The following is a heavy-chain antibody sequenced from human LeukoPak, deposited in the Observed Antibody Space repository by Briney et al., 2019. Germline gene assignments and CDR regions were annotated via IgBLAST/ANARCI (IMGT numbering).Heavy chain of an antibody. CDR1: GGSFSGYY. D-gene: IGHD2-21*02. CDR3: ARGPDARWGPRVEDY. CDR2: INHSGST. J-gene: IGHJ4*02. Sequence: SETLSLTCAVYGGSFSGYYWSWIRQPPGKGLEWIGEINHSGSTNYNPSLKSRVTISVDTSKNQFSLKLSSVTAADTAVYYCARGPDARWGPRVEDYWGQGTLVTVSP. V-gene: IGHV4-34*01.